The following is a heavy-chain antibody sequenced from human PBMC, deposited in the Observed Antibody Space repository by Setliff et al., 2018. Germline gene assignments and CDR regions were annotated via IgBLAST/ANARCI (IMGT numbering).Heavy chain of an antibody. CDR2: VYYSGTA. D-gene: IGHD2-2*01. J-gene: IGHJ4*02. CDR1: DGSMTSGSYY. Sequence: ETLSLTCSVSDGSMTSGSYYWGWIRQPPGKGLEWIGSVYYSGTAYYNPSLKSRLYMSVDTFKNQFTLKVISVTAADTAVYYCARLSCSSNSCPFDYWVQGTLVTVSS. V-gene: IGHV4-39*06. CDR3: ARLSCSSNSCPFDY.